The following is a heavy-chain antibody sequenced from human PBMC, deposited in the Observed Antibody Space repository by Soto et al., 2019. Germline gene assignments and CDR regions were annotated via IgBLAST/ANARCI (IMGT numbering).Heavy chain of an antibody. Sequence: QVQLVQSGTEVKKPGASVKVSCKASGGTFSRSGFHWVRQAPGQGLEWMGMIVPSVDTTNYAQKFQARVTISADLFTSTVHMELRTQRYENTAVHYRPKCPQPPDPAAPSAVAVWGQGTRVIVSS. J-gene: IGHJ6*02. V-gene: IGHV1-69*18. D-gene: IGHD6-6*01. CDR1: GGTFSRSG. CDR3: PKCPQPPDPAAPSAVAV. CDR2: IVPSVDTT.